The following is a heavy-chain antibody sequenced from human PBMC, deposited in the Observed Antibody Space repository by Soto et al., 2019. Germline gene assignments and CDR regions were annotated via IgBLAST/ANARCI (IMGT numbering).Heavy chain of an antibody. CDR3: ARDAGGGTTVGYYYGMDV. V-gene: IGHV3-53*01. D-gene: IGHD4-17*01. CDR2: IYSGGST. J-gene: IGHJ6*02. Sequence: EVQLVESGGGLIQPGGSLRLSCAASGFTVSSNYMSWVRQAPGKGLEWVSVIYSGGSTYYADSVKGRFTISRDNSKNTLYLQMNSLRAEDTAVYYRARDAGGGTTVGYYYGMDVWGQGTTVTVSS. CDR1: GFTVSSNY.